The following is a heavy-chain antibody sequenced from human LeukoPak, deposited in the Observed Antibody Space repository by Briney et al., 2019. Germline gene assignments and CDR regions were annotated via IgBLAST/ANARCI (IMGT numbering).Heavy chain of an antibody. CDR2: FKSKTDGGTT. CDR1: GFTFSNAW. J-gene: IGHJ4*02. V-gene: IGHV3-15*01. D-gene: IGHD5-18*01. CDR3: TTLRGYSFWY. Sequence: GGSLRLSCAASGFTFSNAWMSWVRQAPGKGLEWVGRFKSKTDGGTTDYAAPVKGRFTISRDDSKNTLYLQMNSLKTEDTAVYYCTTLRGYSFWYWGQGTLVTVSS.